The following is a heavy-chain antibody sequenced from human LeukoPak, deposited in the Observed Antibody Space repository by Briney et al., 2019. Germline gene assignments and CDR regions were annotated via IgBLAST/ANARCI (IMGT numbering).Heavy chain of an antibody. D-gene: IGHD6-13*01. J-gene: IGHJ6*03. CDR3: ARDFFSIAAAGYYYYYYMDV. CDR1: GGSISSYH. V-gene: IGHV4-4*07. Sequence: PSETLSLTCTVSGGSISSYHWSWIRQPAGKGLEWIGRIYTSGSTNYNPSLKSRVTMSVDTSKNQFSLKLSSVTAADTAVYYCARDFFSIAAAGYYYYYYMDVWGKGTTVTVSS. CDR2: IYTSGST.